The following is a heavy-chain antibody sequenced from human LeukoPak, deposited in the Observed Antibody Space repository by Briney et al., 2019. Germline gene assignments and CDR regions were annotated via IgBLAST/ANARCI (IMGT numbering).Heavy chain of an antibody. V-gene: IGHV3-30*18. D-gene: IGHD3-3*01. CDR2: ISYDGSNK. CDR3: AKGGAHYDFWSGYTNDY. CDR1: GFTFSSYG. J-gene: IGHJ4*02. Sequence: GGSLRLSCAASGFTFSSYGMHWVRQAPGKGLEWVAVISYDGSNKYYADSVKGRFTISRDNSKNTLYPQMNSLRAEDTAVYYCAKGGAHYDFWSGYTNDYWGQGTLVTVSS.